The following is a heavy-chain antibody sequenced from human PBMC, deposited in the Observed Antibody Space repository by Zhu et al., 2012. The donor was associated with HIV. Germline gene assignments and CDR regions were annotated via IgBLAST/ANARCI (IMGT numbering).Heavy chain of an antibody. CDR3: ARPLISYDCGYLRAFDI. CDR2: INHSGIT. CDR1: GGSFSGFY. Sequence: QVHLQQWGAGLLKPSETLSLTCAVYGGSFSGFYWSWIRQTPGKGLEWVGEINHSGITKYNPSLKSRVIISIDLSKNQFSLKMYSVTAADTAVYYCARPLISYDCGYLRAFDIWGQGTMVTVSS. V-gene: IGHV4-34*02. D-gene: IGHD3-22*01. J-gene: IGHJ3*02.